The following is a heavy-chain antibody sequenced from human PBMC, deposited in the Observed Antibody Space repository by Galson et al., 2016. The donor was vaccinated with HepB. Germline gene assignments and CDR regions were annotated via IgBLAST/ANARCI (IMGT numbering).Heavy chain of an antibody. CDR3: ARQGITTNPGAFDV. V-gene: IGHV4-39*01. Sequence: ETLSLTCTVSGGSISSSTYYWGWIRQPPGKGLEWIGNIYYTGTTYYNPSLKSRITISADRSKNQLSLKLSSVTVADTAVYYCARQGITTNPGAFDVWGQGTVVTVSS. CDR1: GGSISSSTYY. J-gene: IGHJ3*01. CDR2: IYYTGTT. D-gene: IGHD1-14*01.